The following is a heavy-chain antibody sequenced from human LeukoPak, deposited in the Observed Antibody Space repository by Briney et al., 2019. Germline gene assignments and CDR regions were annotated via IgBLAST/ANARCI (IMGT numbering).Heavy chain of an antibody. V-gene: IGHV3-23*01. CDR3: AKDDQVRFGELLLNWFDP. J-gene: IGHJ5*02. Sequence: GGSLRLSCAASGFTFSSYAMSWVRQAPGKGLEWVSGISAGGDSTYYADSVKGRFTISRDNFKNTLYLQMNSLRAEDTAVYYCAKDDQVRFGELLLNWFDPWGQGTLVTVSS. CDR2: ISAGGDST. CDR1: GFTFSSYA. D-gene: IGHD3-10*01.